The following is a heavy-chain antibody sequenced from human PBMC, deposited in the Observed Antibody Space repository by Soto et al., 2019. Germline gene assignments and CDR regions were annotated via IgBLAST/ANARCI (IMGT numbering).Heavy chain of an antibody. Sequence: PGGSLRLSCAASGLSIERGGGSWVREVGGEGREGRAYIRGGGVKKYYDESGKGRVTMCRDNSKSTVYLELNNLSAEDTAVYHCAKNQGVELVPLATVDWFDPWGQGSVVTVSS. CDR2: IRGGGVKK. D-gene: IGHD1-26*01. CDR1: GLSIERGG. J-gene: IGHJ5*02. V-gene: IGHV3-23*01. CDR3: AKNQGVELVPLATVDWFDP.